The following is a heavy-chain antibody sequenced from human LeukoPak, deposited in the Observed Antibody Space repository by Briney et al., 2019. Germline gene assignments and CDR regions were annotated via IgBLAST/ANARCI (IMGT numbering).Heavy chain of an antibody. D-gene: IGHD3-22*01. J-gene: IGHJ3*02. V-gene: IGHV1-2*02. CDR1: GYTFTDYY. CDR3: ARAGVWDYDDSSGYHNAAYI. Sequence: ASVKVSCKASGYTFTDYYMHWVRQAPGQGLEWMGWINPNSGGTNYAQKFQGRVSMTRDTSISTAYMELSRLRSDDTAVYYCARAGVWDYDDSSGYHNAAYIWGQGTMVTVSS. CDR2: INPNSGGT.